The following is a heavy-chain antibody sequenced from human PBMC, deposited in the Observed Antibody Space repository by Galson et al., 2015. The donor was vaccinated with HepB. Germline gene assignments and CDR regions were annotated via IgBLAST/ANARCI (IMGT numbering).Heavy chain of an antibody. D-gene: IGHD6-19*01. CDR2: ISGSGGST. CDR3: AKEGIAVAGTVWDAFDI. CDR1: GFTFSSYA. Sequence: SLRLSCAASGFTFSSYAMSWVRQAPGKGLEWVSAISGSGGSTYYADSVKGRFTFSRDNSKNTLYLQMNSLRAEDTAVYYCAKEGIAVAGTVWDAFDIWGQRTMVTVSS. V-gene: IGHV3-23*01. J-gene: IGHJ3*02.